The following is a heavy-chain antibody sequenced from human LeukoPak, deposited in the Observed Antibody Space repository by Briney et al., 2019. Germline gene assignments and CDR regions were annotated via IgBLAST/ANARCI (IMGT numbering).Heavy chain of an antibody. V-gene: IGHV1-18*01. J-gene: IGHJ5*02. CDR1: GYTFTSYG. CDR3: ARDHCSSTSCSNWFDP. CDR2: ISAYNGNT. D-gene: IGHD2-2*01. Sequence: GASVKVSFKASGYTFTSYGISWVRQAHGQGLEWMGWISAYNGNTNYAQKLQGRVTMTTDTSTSTAYMELRSLRSDDTAVYYCARDHCSSTSCSNWFDPWGQGTLVTVSS.